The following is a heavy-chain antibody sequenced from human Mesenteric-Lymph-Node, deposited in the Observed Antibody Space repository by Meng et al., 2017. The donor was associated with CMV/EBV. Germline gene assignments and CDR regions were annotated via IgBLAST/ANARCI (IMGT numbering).Heavy chain of an antibody. J-gene: IGHJ3*01. Sequence: GESLKISCVASGFSFSSYSMNWVRQAPGKGLEWVSSISSSSTYIYYADSVKGRFTISRDNAKDSLYLQMSSLRAEDTAVYYCARDRDRGDAFDFWGQGTMVTVSS. V-gene: IGHV3-21*01. CDR2: ISSSSTYI. D-gene: IGHD1-14*01. CDR3: ARDRDRGDAFDF. CDR1: GFSFSSYS.